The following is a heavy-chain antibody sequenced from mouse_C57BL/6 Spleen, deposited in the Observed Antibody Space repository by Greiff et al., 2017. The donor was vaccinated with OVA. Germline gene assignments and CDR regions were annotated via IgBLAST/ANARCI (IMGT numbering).Heavy chain of an antibody. CDR1: GYTFTSYW. CDR3: ARSDDFYWYFDV. J-gene: IGHJ1*03. CDR2: IDPNRGGT. V-gene: IGHV1-72*01. Sequence: QVQLQQPGAELVKPGASVKLSCKASGYTFTSYWMHWVKQRPGRGLEWIGRIDPNRGGTKYNEKFKSKATLTVDKPSSTAYMQLSSLTSEDSAVYYCARSDDFYWYFDVWGTGTTVTVSS. D-gene: IGHD2-4*01.